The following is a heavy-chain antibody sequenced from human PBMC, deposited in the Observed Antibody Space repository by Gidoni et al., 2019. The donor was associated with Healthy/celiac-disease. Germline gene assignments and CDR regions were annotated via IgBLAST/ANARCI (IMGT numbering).Heavy chain of an antibody. CDR1: GFTFSSYA. Sequence: QVQLVESGGGVVQPGRSLRLSCAASGFTFSSYAMHWVRQAPGKGLDLVAVISYDGSNKYYADSVKGRFTISRDNSKNTLYLQMNSLRAEDTAVYYCAREGSHYYDSSGYDWYFDLWGRGTLVTVSS. V-gene: IGHV3-30-3*01. J-gene: IGHJ2*01. D-gene: IGHD3-22*01. CDR2: ISYDGSNK. CDR3: AREGSHYYDSSGYDWYFDL.